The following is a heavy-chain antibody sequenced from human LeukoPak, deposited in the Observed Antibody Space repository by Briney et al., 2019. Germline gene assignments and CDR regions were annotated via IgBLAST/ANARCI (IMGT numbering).Heavy chain of an antibody. CDR1: GGSFSGYY. V-gene: IGHV4-34*01. CDR2: INHSGST. CDR3: ARGSPSYDYVWGSYRYPYYFDY. Sequence: SETLSLTCAVYGGSFSGYYWSWIRQPPGKGLEWIGEINHSGSTNYNPSLKSRVTISVDTSKNQFSLKLSSVTVADTAVYYCARGSPSYDYVWGSYRYPYYFDYWGQGTLVTVSS. J-gene: IGHJ4*02. D-gene: IGHD3-16*02.